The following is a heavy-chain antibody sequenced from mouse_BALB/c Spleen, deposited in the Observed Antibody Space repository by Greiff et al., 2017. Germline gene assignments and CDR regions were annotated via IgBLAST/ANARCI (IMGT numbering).Heavy chain of an antibody. CDR2: IRLKSNNYAT. D-gene: IGHD1-1*02. V-gene: IGHV6-6*02. CDR3: TRVGNAMDY. Sequence: EVKVVESGGGLVQPGGSMKLSCVASGFTFSNYWMNWVRQSPEKGLEWVAEIRLKSNNYATHYAESVKGRFTISRDDSKSSVYLQMNNLRAEDTGIYYCTRVGNAMDYWGQGTSVTVSS. J-gene: IGHJ4*01. CDR1: GFTFSNYW.